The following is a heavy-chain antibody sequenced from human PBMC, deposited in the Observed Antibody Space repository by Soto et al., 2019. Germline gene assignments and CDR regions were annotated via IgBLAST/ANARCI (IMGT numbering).Heavy chain of an antibody. Sequence: SETLSLTCAVYGGSFSGYYWSWIRQPPGKGLEWIGEINHSGSTNYNPSLKSRVTISVDTSKNQFSLKLSSETAADTAVYYCAMIRAAGKERIDYWGQGTLVTVSS. CDR1: GGSFSGYY. CDR3: AMIRAAGKERIDY. V-gene: IGHV4-34*01. J-gene: IGHJ4*02. D-gene: IGHD6-13*01. CDR2: INHSGST.